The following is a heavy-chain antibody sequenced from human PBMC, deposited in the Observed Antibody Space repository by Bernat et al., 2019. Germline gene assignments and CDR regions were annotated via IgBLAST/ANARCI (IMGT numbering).Heavy chain of an antibody. CDR2: IWYDGSHR. V-gene: IGHV3-33*01. J-gene: IGHJ5*02. D-gene: IGHD4-17*01. CDR1: GFTFSSHG. Sequence: QLQLVESGGGVVQPGTSLRLSCVGSGFTFSSHGMHWVRQAPGKGLEWVAAIWYDGSHRYYPDSVKGRFTISRDDSKSTVYLQMNSLRGEDTAIYYCTRDISFYADDLWGQGTLVTVSS. CDR3: TRDISFYADDL.